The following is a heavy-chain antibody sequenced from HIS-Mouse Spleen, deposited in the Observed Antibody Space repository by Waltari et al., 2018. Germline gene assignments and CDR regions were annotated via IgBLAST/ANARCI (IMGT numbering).Heavy chain of an antibody. J-gene: IGHJ2*01. D-gene: IGHD6-13*01. V-gene: IGHV4-39*07. CDR2: IYYSGST. CDR3: AREIPYSSSWYDWYFDL. Sequence: QLQLQESGPGLVKPSETLSLTCTVSGGSVSSSSYYWAWFRQPPGKGLEWIGRIYYSGSTYYNPSLKSRVTISVDTSKNQFSLKLSSVTAADTAVYYCAREIPYSSSWYDWYFDLWGRGTLVTVSS. CDR1: GGSVSSSSYY.